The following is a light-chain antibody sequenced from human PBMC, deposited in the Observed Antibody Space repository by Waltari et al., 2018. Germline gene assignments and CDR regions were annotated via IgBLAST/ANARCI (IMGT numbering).Light chain of an antibody. CDR2: YAS. J-gene: IGKJ4*01. CDR1: QSVTNY. Sequence: DIVLTQSPATLSLSPVERATLSCRASQSVTNYLAWYQLKPGQAPRLLIYYASNRATGIPARFSGSGSGTDFTLTISNLEPEDSAVYYCQQRSKWPLTFGRGTKVEIK. CDR3: QQRSKWPLT. V-gene: IGKV3-11*01.